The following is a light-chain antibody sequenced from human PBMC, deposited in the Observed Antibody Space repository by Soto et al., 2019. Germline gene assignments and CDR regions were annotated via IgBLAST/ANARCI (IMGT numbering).Light chain of an antibody. CDR2: EVS. V-gene: IGLV2-14*01. Sequence: QSVLTQPASVSGSPGQSITISCTGTSSDVGNNNYVSWYQQHPGKAPKFMIYEVSNRPSGVSNRFSGSKSSNTASLTISGLQAEDEADYYCCSYTSSSTLVFGGGTKLTVL. CDR1: SSDVGNNNY. CDR3: CSYTSSSTLV. J-gene: IGLJ2*01.